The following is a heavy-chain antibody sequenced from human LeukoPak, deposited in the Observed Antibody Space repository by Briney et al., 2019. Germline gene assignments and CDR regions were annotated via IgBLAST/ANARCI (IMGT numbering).Heavy chain of an antibody. CDR2: IYTSGST. D-gene: IGHD3-22*01. V-gene: IGHV4-61*02. CDR3: ARDPIYYYDSSGYPGWFDP. Sequence: TLSLTCTVSGGSISSGSYYWSWIRQPAGKGLEWIGRIYTSGSTDYNPSLKSRVTISVDTSKNQFSLKLSSVTAADTAVYYCARDPIYYYDSSGYPGWFDPWGQGTLVTVSS. J-gene: IGHJ5*02. CDR1: GGSISSGSYY.